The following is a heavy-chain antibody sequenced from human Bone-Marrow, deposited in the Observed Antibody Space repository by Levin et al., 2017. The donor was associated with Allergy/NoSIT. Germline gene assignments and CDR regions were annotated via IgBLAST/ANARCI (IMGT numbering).Heavy chain of an antibody. V-gene: IGHV3-23*01. CDR1: GFTFTTFA. CDR3: AEDRGSDYYLRGGFDV. J-gene: IGHJ3*01. CDR2: ITGSGGRT. Sequence: GGSLRLSCAASGFTFTTFAMNWVRQVPGKGLEWVSAITGSGGRTYYADSVEGRFTISRDNSKNTLYLQMNSLRAEDTAIYYCAEDRGSDYYLRGGFDVWGQGTVVTVSS. D-gene: IGHD3-10*01.